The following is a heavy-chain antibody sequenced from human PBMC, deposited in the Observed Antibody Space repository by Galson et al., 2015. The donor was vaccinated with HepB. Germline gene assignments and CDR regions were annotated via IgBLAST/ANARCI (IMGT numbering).Heavy chain of an antibody. J-gene: IGHJ5*02. CDR1: GGSFSGYY. D-gene: IGHD2-21*01. V-gene: IGHV4-34*01. CDR2: INHSGST. Sequence: SETLSLTCAVYGGSFSGYYWSWIRQPPGKGLEWIGEINHSGSTNYNPSLKSRVTISVDTSKNQFSLKLSSVTAADTAVYYCARGRSVRPTIVVVIASHNWFDPWGQGTLVTVSS. CDR3: ARGRSVRPTIVVVIASHNWFDP.